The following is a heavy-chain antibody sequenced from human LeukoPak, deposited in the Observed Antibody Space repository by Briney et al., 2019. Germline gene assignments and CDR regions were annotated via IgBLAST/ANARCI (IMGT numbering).Heavy chain of an antibody. Sequence: GGSLRLSCAASGFTLSNYAMSWVRQAPGKGLEWVSAISGSGAGTSYADSVKGRFTISRDNSKNTLYLQMNGLRVEDTAVYYCARDPPAVSINTYAWGQGTLVTVSS. CDR1: GFTLSNYA. J-gene: IGHJ4*02. CDR3: ARDPPAVSINTYA. V-gene: IGHV3-23*01. CDR2: ISGSGAGT. D-gene: IGHD2-8*01.